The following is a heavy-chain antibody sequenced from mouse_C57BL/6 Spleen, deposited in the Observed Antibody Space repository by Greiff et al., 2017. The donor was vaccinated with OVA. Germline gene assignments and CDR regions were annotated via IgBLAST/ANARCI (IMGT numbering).Heavy chain of an antibody. CDR2: INPGSGGT. CDR3: ALGWERNPAWFAY. CDR1: GYAFTNYL. V-gene: IGHV1-54*01. J-gene: IGHJ3*01. Sequence: QVQLKQSGAELVRPGTSVKVSCKASGYAFTNYLIEWVKQRPGQGLEWIGVINPGSGGTNYNEKFKGKATLTADKSSSTAYMQLSSLTSEDSAVYFCALGWERNPAWFAYWGQGTLVTVSA. D-gene: IGHD1-1*02.